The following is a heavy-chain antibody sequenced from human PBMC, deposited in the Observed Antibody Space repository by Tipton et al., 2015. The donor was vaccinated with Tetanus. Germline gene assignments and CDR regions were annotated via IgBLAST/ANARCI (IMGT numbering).Heavy chain of an antibody. CDR1: GGSISSYY. CDR3: ARIRDGSGHPAFDI. D-gene: IGHD3-22*01. Sequence: TLSLTCTVSGGSISSYYWSWIRQPPGKGLEWIGYIYYSGSTNYNPSLKSRVTISVDTSKNQFSLKLSSVTAADTAVYYCARIRDGSGHPAFDIWGQGTMVTVSS. J-gene: IGHJ3*02. CDR2: IYYSGST. V-gene: IGHV4-59*07.